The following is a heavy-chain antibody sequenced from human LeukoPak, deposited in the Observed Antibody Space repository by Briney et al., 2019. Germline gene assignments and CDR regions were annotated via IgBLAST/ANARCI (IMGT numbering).Heavy chain of an antibody. CDR2: ISSSSSYI. CDR3: AREIDSSSWYSYYYYYGMDV. Sequence: GGSLRLSCAASGFTFSSYSMNWVRQAPGKGLEWVSSISSSSSYIYYADSVKGRFTISRDNAKNSLYLQMNSLRAEDTAVYYCAREIDSSSWYSYYYYYGMDVWGQGTTVTVSS. D-gene: IGHD6-13*01. J-gene: IGHJ6*02. CDR1: GFTFSSYS. V-gene: IGHV3-21*01.